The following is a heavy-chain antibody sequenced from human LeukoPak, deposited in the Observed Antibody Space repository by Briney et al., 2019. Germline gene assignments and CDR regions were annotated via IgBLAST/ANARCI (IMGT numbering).Heavy chain of an antibody. D-gene: IGHD3-3*01. Sequence: QAGGSLRLSCAASGFTFSSYWMTWVRQAPGKGLEWVANIGEDGSEKYYVDSVKGRFTISRDNAKNSLYLQVNSLRAEDTAVYYCARVKEGGYDFWSGRDYYYYMDVWGKGTTVTVSS. CDR3: ARVKEGGYDFWSGRDYYYYMDV. CDR1: GFTFSSYW. J-gene: IGHJ6*03. CDR2: IGEDGSEK. V-gene: IGHV3-7*01.